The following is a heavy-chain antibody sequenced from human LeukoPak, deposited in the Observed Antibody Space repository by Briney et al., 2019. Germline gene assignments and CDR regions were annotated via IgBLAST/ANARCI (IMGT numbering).Heavy chain of an antibody. D-gene: IGHD6-6*01. CDR2: ISGSGGST. Sequence: GGSLRLSCAASGFTFSSYAMSWVRQAPGKGLEWVSAISGSGGSTYYTDSVKGRFTISRDNSKNTLYLQMNSLRAEDTAVYYCAKGRVAAYCFDYWGQGTLVTVSS. CDR1: GFTFSSYA. V-gene: IGHV3-23*01. J-gene: IGHJ4*02. CDR3: AKGRVAAYCFDY.